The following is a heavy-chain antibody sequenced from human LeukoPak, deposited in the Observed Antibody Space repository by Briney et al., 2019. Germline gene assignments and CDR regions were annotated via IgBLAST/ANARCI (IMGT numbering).Heavy chain of an antibody. D-gene: IGHD5/OR15-5a*01. Sequence: GGSLRLSCAASGFTFSDYYMSWIRQAPGKGLEWVSAISGSGGSTYYADSVKGRFTISRDNSKNTLYLQMNSLRAEDTAVYYCAKDQSFSVSNWFDPWGQGTLVTVSS. J-gene: IGHJ5*02. V-gene: IGHV3-23*01. CDR3: AKDQSFSVSNWFDP. CDR2: ISGSGGST. CDR1: GFTFSDYY.